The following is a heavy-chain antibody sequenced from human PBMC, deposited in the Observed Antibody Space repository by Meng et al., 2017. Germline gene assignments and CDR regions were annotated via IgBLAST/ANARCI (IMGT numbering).Heavy chain of an antibody. CDR2: IYSGGST. V-gene: IGHV3-53*04. J-gene: IGHJ6*02. CDR1: GFTVSSNY. Sequence: LSLTCAASGFTVSSNYMSWVRQAPGKGLEWVSVIYSGGSTYYADSVKGRFTISRHNSKNTLYLQMNSLRAEDTAVYYCARDLMVRGVNSMDVWGQGTTVTVSS. D-gene: IGHD3-10*01. CDR3: ARDLMVRGVNSMDV.